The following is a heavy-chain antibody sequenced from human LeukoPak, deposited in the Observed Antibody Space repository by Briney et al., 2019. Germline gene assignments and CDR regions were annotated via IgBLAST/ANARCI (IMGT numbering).Heavy chain of an antibody. J-gene: IGHJ4*02. Sequence: ASETLSLTCAVSGGSISGDSWWSWVRQSPGKGLEWIGEIHHSGDTDYNSSLKSRVTISVDTSKNQFSLKLSSVTAADTAVYYCAGRLIYYYGSGSFDYWGQGTLVTVSS. CDR2: IHHSGDT. CDR3: AGRLIYYYGSGSFDY. CDR1: GGSISGDSW. D-gene: IGHD3-10*01. V-gene: IGHV4-4*02.